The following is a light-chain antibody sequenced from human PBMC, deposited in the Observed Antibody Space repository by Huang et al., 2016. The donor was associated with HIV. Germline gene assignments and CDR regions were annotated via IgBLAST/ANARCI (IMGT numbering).Light chain of an antibody. V-gene: IGKV3-11*01. CDR1: QSVISY. Sequence: EIVLTQSPATLSLSPGERATLSCRASQSVISYLAWYQQKPGQAPRLLIYDASSRATGIPARFSGSGSGTDFTLTISSLEPEEFAVYYCQQRSNWPRTFGQGTKVEIK. J-gene: IGKJ1*01. CDR2: DAS. CDR3: QQRSNWPRT.